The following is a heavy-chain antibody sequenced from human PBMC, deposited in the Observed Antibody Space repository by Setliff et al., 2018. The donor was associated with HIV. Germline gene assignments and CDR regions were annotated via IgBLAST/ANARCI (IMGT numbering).Heavy chain of an antibody. D-gene: IGHD1-1*01. CDR1: GYSFTTYW. CDR3: ARVGPGHRDGNIYDSFDI. V-gene: IGHV5-10-1*01. CDR2: IDPSDSYT. J-gene: IGHJ3*02. Sequence: GESLKISCMGSGYSFTTYWITWVRQMPGKGLEWMGRIDPSDSYTDYSQSFHGHVTLSVDRSINTAYLQWSSLKASDTAMYYCARVGPGHRDGNIYDSFDIWGQGTLVTVAS.